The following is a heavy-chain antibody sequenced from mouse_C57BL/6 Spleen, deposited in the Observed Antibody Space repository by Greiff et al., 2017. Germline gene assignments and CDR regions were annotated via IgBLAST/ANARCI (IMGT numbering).Heavy chain of an antibody. Sequence: QVQLQQPGAELVKPGASVKVSCKASGYTFTSYWMHWVKQRPGQGLEWIGRIHPSDSDTNYNQKFKGKATLTVDKSSSTAYMQLSSLESEDSAVYYCAIPPDYYCNHGWYFYVWGTGTTVTVSS. D-gene: IGHD2-1*01. V-gene: IGHV1-74*01. CDR2: IHPSDSDT. CDR1: GYTFTSYW. J-gene: IGHJ1*03. CDR3: AIPPDYYCNHGWYFYV.